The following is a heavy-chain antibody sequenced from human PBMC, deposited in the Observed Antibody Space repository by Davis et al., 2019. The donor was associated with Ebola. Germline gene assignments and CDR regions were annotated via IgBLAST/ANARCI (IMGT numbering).Heavy chain of an antibody. CDR3: AGVGAANSWNWYFDL. Sequence: GESLKISCAASGITFSDYFMSWIRQAPGKELEWISYLSGSGNTKYLADSVEGRFTISRDNAKSSLDLQMNSLRVEDTAVYYCAGVGAANSWNWYFDLWGRGTLVTVSS. CDR1: GITFSDYF. J-gene: IGHJ2*01. V-gene: IGHV3-11*04. CDR2: LSGSGNTK. D-gene: IGHD6-13*01.